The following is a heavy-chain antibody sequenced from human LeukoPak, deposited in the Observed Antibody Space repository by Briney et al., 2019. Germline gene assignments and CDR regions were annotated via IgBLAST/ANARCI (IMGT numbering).Heavy chain of an antibody. CDR3: ARADVDTAMVYFDY. Sequence: SETLSLTCTVSGGSISSYYWSWIRQPPGKGLEWIVYIYYSGSTNYNPSLKSRVTISVDTSKNQFSLKLSSVTAADTAVYYCARADVDTAMVYFDYWGQGTLVTVSS. V-gene: IGHV4-59*01. CDR2: IYYSGST. J-gene: IGHJ4*02. D-gene: IGHD5-18*01. CDR1: GGSISSYY.